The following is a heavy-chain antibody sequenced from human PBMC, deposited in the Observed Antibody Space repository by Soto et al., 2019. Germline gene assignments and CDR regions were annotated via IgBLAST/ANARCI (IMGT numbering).Heavy chain of an antibody. Sequence: PRESLKISGVASGATFTSYLIGRVRQMPGKGLEWMGIIYPGDSDTRYSPSFRGQVTISADKSISTAYLQWSSLKASDTAMYYCMRQLGVDADNWFHPWGHGTMVTVSS. CDR3: MRQLGVDADNWFHP. V-gene: IGHV5-51*01. CDR1: GATFTSYL. CDR2: IYPGDSDT. D-gene: IGHD2-8*01. J-gene: IGHJ5*02.